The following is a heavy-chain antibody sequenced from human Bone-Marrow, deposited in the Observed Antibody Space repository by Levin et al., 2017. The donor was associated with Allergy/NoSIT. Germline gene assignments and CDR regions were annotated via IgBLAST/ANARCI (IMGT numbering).Heavy chain of an antibody. J-gene: IGHJ4*02. CDR2: INYSGNT. CDR1: GASMNTYY. D-gene: IGHD2/OR15-2a*01. CDR3: ARDDEAHFPPDLDY. Sequence: KTSETLSLTCSVSGASMNTYYWSWVRQAPEKGLEWIGYINYSGNTNYNPSLKSRVTMSVDTSKNQFSLKLTSVTAADTAIYYCARDDEAHFPPDLDYWGQGTLVTVSS. V-gene: IGHV4-59*01.